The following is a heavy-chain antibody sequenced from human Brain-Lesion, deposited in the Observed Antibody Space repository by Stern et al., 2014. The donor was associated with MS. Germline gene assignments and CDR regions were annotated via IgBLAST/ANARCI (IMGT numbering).Heavy chain of an antibody. J-gene: IGHJ6*02. CDR3: ARGRVVPGFQYYATDV. CDR2: IFNSGST. D-gene: IGHD2-2*01. Sequence: QVQLQESGPGLVKPSQTLSLSCTVSGGSISSGGYYWSWIRQPAGKGLEWIGRIFNSGSTSYNPSLKSRVTISIDTSKNHFSLRLTSMTAADTAVYYCARGRVVPGFQYYATDVWGQGTTVIVSS. V-gene: IGHV4-61*02. CDR1: GGSISSGGYY.